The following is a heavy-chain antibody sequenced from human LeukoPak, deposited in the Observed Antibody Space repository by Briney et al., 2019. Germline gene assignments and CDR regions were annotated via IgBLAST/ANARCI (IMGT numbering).Heavy chain of an antibody. V-gene: IGHV1-18*01. CDR1: GYSSTTYG. CDR3: ARSYLRGAFDI. Sequence: RASVKVSCKASGYSSTTYGISWVRQAPGQGLEWMGWIHIYRGNTNYAQKFQGRVTMTTDTSTSTVYMELSSLRSEDTAVYYCARSYLRGAFDIWGQGTMVTVSS. CDR2: IHIYRGNT. J-gene: IGHJ3*02. D-gene: IGHD3-10*02.